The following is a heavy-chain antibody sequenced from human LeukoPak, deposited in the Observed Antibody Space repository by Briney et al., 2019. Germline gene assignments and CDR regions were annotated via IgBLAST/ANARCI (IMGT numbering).Heavy chain of an antibody. CDR3: ARVRDGDYVDY. Sequence: GGSLRLSCAASGFTVSSNYMSWVRQAPGKGLEWVSVIYSGGSTYYADSVKGRFTISRDNSKNTLYLQMNSLRAEDTAVYYCARVRDGDYVDYWGQGTLVTVSS. CDR1: GFTVSSNY. CDR2: IYSGGST. D-gene: IGHD4-17*01. J-gene: IGHJ4*02. V-gene: IGHV3-53*01.